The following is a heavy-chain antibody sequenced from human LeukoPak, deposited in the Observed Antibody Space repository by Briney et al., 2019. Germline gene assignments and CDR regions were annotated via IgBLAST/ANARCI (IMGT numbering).Heavy chain of an antibody. CDR2: IYYSGST. Sequence: PSGTLSLTCAVSGGSISSSNWWSWVRQPPGKGLEWIGSIYYSGSTYYNPSLKSRVTISVDTSKNQFSLKLSSVTAADTAVYYCASSYDSHIVVVPAAFDYWGQGTLVTVSS. CDR1: GGSISSSNW. CDR3: ASSYDSHIVVVPAAFDY. J-gene: IGHJ4*02. D-gene: IGHD2-2*01. V-gene: IGHV4-4*02.